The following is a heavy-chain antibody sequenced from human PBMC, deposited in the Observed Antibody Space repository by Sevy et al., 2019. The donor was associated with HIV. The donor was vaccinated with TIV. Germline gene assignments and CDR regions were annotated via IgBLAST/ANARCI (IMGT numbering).Heavy chain of an antibody. CDR1: GYRFMSFG. J-gene: IGHJ1*01. CDR2: VSTFNGDT. CDR3: ASAPSGGQVPGQYLHY. Sequence: ASVKVSCKTSGYRFMSFGISWVRQAPGQGLEWVGWVSTFNGDTNTAPELQGRVTMTTDTSTSTAYLELRSLRSDDTAVYYCASAPSGGQVPGQYLHYWGQGTLVTVSS. D-gene: IGHD1-26*01. V-gene: IGHV1-18*01.